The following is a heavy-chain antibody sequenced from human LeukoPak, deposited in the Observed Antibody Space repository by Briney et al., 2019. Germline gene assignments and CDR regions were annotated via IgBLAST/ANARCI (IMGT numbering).Heavy chain of an antibody. Sequence: TGGSLRLCCAAFVFTFSSNWMSWVRQAPGKGLEWVATINADGSVKHYVDSVKGRFTISRDNAKNSLSLQMDTLRAEDTAVYYCAKSLGTGAPYDYWGQGTLVTVSS. CDR2: INADGSVK. CDR3: AKSLGTGAPYDY. V-gene: IGHV3-7*01. CDR1: VFTFSSNW. J-gene: IGHJ4*02. D-gene: IGHD1-1*01.